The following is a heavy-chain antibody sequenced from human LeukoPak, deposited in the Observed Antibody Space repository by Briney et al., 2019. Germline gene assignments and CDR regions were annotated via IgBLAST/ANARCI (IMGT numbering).Heavy chain of an antibody. CDR1: GGTFSSYA. Sequence: GASVEVSCKASGGTFSSYAISWVRQAPGQGVEWMGGIIPIFGTTNYAQKFQGRLTITADDSTTTAYMELSSLRPEDTAVFYCATDYYDSRGYSHDAFDIWGQGTMVTVSS. CDR2: IIPIFGTT. D-gene: IGHD3-22*01. CDR3: ATDYYDSRGYSHDAFDI. V-gene: IGHV1-69*01. J-gene: IGHJ3*02.